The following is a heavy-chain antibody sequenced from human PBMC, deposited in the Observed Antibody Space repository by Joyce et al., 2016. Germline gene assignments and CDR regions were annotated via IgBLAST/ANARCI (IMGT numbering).Heavy chain of an antibody. CDR3: ARARTYGDPPEH. CDR1: GYTFTDYS. J-gene: IGHJ1*01. V-gene: IGHV1-2*05. D-gene: IGHD4-17*01. Sequence: QVRLVQSGPEVRKPGASVKVSCKASGYTFTDYSLHWVRQAPGQGLEWLGRLNPHSGATTYAQKFQDRVTMTRDTSISTAYMELSGLTSNDTVVYYCARARTYGDPPEHWGQGTLVTVS. CDR2: LNPHSGAT.